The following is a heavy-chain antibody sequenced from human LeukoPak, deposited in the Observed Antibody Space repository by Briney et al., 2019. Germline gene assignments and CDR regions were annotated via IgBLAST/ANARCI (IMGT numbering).Heavy chain of an antibody. J-gene: IGHJ4*02. V-gene: IGHV1-2*02. Sequence: RGASVNVSCKASGYTFTGYYIHWVRQAPGQGLEWMGWIKPENGRTNYAQPFPGRVIPSRDPSIRKVYTEALRLASDDTSVYYCAREESNWNYYYFDFWGQGSLVTVSS. CDR3: AREESNWNYYYFDF. CDR1: GYTFTGYY. CDR2: IKPENGRT. D-gene: IGHD1-7*01.